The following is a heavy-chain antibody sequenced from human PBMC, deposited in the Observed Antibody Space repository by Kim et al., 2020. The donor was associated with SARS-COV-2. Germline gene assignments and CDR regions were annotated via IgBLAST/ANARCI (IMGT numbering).Heavy chain of an antibody. V-gene: IGHV4-39*01. CDR1: GGSISSSSYY. Sequence: SETLSLTCTVSGGSISSSSYYWGWIRQPPGKGLEWIGSIYYSGSTYYNPSLKSRVTISVDTSKNQFSLKLSSVTAADTAVYYCARQSLNSGRVDYWGQGTLVTVSS. CDR2: IYYSGST. D-gene: IGHD1-26*01. CDR3: ARQSLNSGRVDY. J-gene: IGHJ4*02.